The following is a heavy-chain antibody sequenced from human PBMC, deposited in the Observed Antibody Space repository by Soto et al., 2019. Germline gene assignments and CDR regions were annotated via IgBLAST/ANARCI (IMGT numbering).Heavy chain of an antibody. CDR1: GFTFSSYA. CDR2: ISGSGGST. J-gene: IGHJ4*02. Sequence: GGSLRLSCAASGFTFSSYAMSWVRQAPGKGLEWVSAISGSGGSTYYADSVKGRFTISRDNSKNTLYLQMNSLRAEDTAVYYCAKGFLSRDGDYVPSGNWGQGTLVTVSS. D-gene: IGHD2-21*02. V-gene: IGHV3-23*01. CDR3: AKGFLSRDGDYVPSGN.